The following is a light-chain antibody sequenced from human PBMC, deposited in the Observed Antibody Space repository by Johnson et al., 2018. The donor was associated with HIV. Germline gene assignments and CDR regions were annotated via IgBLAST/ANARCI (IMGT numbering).Light chain of an antibody. CDR3: GTWDSSLRVGF. J-gene: IGLJ1*01. CDR1: SSNIGNNY. Sequence: QSVLTQPPSVSAAPGQKVTISCSGSSSNIGNNYISWYQQLPGTAPKLLIYETTKRPSGIPDRFSGSKSGTSATLGITGLPTGDEADYYCGTWDSSLRVGFFGTGTKFTVL. CDR2: ETT. V-gene: IGLV1-51*02.